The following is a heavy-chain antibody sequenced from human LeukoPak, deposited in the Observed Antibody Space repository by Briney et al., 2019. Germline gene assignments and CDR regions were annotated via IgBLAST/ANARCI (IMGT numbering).Heavy chain of an antibody. Sequence: PSQTLSLTCTVSGGSISSGGYYWSWIRQPPGKGLEWIGYIYHSGSTYYNPSLKSRVTISVDRSKNQFSLKLSSVTAADTAVYYCARKGHSSSSFGYWGQGTLVTVSS. J-gene: IGHJ4*02. CDR2: IYHSGST. D-gene: IGHD6-6*01. CDR1: GGSISSGGYY. V-gene: IGHV4-30-2*01. CDR3: ARKGHSSSSFGY.